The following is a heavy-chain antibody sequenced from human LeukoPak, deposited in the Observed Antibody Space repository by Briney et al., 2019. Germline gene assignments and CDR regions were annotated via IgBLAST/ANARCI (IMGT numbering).Heavy chain of an antibody. D-gene: IGHD6-19*01. V-gene: IGHV3-48*03. CDR1: GFTFRSYA. CDR2: ISGIGTTM. J-gene: IGHJ4*02. CDR3: ARDVSYTSGNFDY. Sequence: GGSLRLSREASGFTFRSYAMVWVRQAPGKGLEYISYISGIGTTMYHADSVKGRFTISRDNAKNSVFLQMNSLRIEDTAVYYCARDVSYTSGNFDYWGQGTLVTVSS.